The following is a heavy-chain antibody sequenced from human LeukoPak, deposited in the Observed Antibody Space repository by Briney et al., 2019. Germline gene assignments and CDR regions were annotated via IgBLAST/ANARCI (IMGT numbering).Heavy chain of an antibody. CDR3: ARRLLTGGVTDFFDF. CDR1: GFTFSSHS. Sequence: GGSVRLSCAASGFTFSSHSMSWVRQAPGEGLEWVAAISPSGDSTTYRDSVKGQFTTSRDNSRNRPYLQMNTLTVEDTAIYYCARRLLTGGVTDFFDFWGQGALVTVSS. D-gene: IGHD2-21*02. CDR2: ISPSGDST. V-gene: IGHV3-23*01. J-gene: IGHJ4*02.